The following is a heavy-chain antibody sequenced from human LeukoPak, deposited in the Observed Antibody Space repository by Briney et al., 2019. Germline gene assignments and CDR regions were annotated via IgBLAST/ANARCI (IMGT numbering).Heavy chain of an antibody. J-gene: IGHJ4*02. Sequence: SGPTLVNPTQTLTRTCTFSGFSLSTSGMCVSWIRQPPGKALEWLARIDWDDDKYYSTSLKTRLTISKDTSKNQVVLTMTNMDPVDTATSYCARDCGGDPRLDYWGQGTLVTVSS. CDR3: ARDCGGDPRLDY. D-gene: IGHD2-21*02. CDR2: IDWDDDK. CDR1: GFSLSTSGMC. V-gene: IGHV2-70*11.